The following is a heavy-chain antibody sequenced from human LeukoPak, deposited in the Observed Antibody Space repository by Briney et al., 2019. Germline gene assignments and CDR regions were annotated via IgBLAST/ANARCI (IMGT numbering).Heavy chain of an antibody. CDR1: GASVSSHY. CDR3: ARDRSYYTGGMDV. J-gene: IGHJ6*02. D-gene: IGHD3-10*01. CDR2: IYHSGTT. Sequence: SETLSLTCAVSGASVSSHYWSWIRQSPGKGLEWIGHIYHSGTTKYNSSLRSRVTISVDTPKSQFSLKLKSVTAADTAVYYCARDRSYYTGGMDVWGQGTTVTVSS. V-gene: IGHV4-59*02.